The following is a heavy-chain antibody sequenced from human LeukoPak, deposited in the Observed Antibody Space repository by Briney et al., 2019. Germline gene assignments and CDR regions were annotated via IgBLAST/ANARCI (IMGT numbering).Heavy chain of an antibody. CDR3: ARDTYYYDSRGYHYARYFDY. D-gene: IGHD3-22*01. J-gene: IGHJ4*02. Sequence: SETLSLTCTVSGGSISSHYWSWIRQPPGKGLEWIGDIYNSGSTNYNPSLKSRVTISVDTSKNQFSLKLSSVTAADTAVYYCARDTYYYDSRGYHYARYFDYWGQGTLVTVSS. CDR1: GGSISSHY. V-gene: IGHV4-59*11. CDR2: IYNSGST.